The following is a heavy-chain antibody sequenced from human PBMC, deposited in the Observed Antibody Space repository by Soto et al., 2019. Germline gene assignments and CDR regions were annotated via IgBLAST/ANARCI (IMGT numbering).Heavy chain of an antibody. J-gene: IGHJ6*02. Sequence: AASVKVSCKASGYTFTGYYMHWVRQAPGQGLEWMGWINPNSGGTNYAQKFQGWVTMTRDTSISTAYMELSRLRSDDTAVYYCARDLSAAAAGYYYYYGMDVWGQGTTVTVSS. CDR1: GYTFTGYY. V-gene: IGHV1-2*04. CDR2: INPNSGGT. D-gene: IGHD6-13*01. CDR3: ARDLSAAAAGYYYYYGMDV.